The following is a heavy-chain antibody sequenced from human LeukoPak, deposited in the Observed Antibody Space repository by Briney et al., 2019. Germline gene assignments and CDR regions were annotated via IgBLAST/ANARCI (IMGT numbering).Heavy chain of an antibody. V-gene: IGHV3-64*02. J-gene: IGHJ4*02. Sequence: PGGSLRLSCAASGFTFRTYALHWVRQAPGKGLEYVSAISTNGDSTYYAGSVKGRFTISRDNSKNTLFLQMGSLRADDMAVYYCARWGSTSCYDYWGQGTLVTVSS. CDR1: GFTFRTYA. D-gene: IGHD2-2*01. CDR3: ARWGSTSCYDY. CDR2: ISTNGDST.